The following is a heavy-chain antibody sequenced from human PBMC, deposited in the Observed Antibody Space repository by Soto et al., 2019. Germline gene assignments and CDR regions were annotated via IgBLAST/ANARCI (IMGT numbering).Heavy chain of an antibody. CDR1: GFTFSDYY. CDR3: ARGLYGDYLN. CDR2: ISTSGSPI. Sequence: QVQLVESGGGLVKPGGSLRLSCAASGFTFSDYYMTWIRQAPGKGLEWVSYISTSGSPIFYADSVKGRFTIARDNAKNSVYLQMNSLRVEDTAVYFCARGLYGDYLNWGQGPLVTVSS. J-gene: IGHJ4*02. D-gene: IGHD4-17*01. V-gene: IGHV3-11*01.